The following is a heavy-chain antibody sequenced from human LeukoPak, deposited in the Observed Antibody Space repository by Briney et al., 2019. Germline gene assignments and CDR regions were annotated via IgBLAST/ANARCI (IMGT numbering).Heavy chain of an antibody. Sequence: GGSLRLSCAASGFTVSSNYMSWVRQAPGKGLEWVSVIYSGGSTYYADSVKGRFTISRDNSKNTLYLQMNSLRAEDTAVYYCARGNRCSGGSCYYFDYWGQGTLVTVSS. CDR1: GFTVSSNY. V-gene: IGHV3-53*01. CDR3: ARGNRCSGGSCYYFDY. D-gene: IGHD2-15*01. J-gene: IGHJ4*02. CDR2: IYSGGST.